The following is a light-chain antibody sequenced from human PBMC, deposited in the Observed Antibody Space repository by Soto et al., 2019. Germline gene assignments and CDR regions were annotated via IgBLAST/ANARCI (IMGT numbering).Light chain of an antibody. J-gene: IGKJ5*01. CDR1: QSLLHSNGYTY. CDR3: MQALQTPT. V-gene: IGKV2-28*01. Sequence: DIVMTQSPLSLPVTPGEPASISCRSSQSLLHSNGYTYLDWYLQKPGQSPQLLIYLGSNRASGVPDRFSGSGSGTDFTLKISRVEAEDGGVYYCMQALQTPTFGQGTRLEIK. CDR2: LGS.